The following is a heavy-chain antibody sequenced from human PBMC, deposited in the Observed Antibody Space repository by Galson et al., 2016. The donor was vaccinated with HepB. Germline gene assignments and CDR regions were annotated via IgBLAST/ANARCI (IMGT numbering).Heavy chain of an antibody. CDR1: GFTFSDYY. CDR2: ISGSSGYR. Sequence: SLRLSCAASGFTFSDYYMSWIRQAPGKGLEWVSYISGSSGYRNYADTVKGRFTIPRDNAKNSLYLQLNSLRAEDTAVYYCARAVDSPLEVHFDYWGQGTLVTVSS. J-gene: IGHJ4*02. V-gene: IGHV3-11*06. CDR3: ARAVDSPLEVHFDY. D-gene: IGHD5-18*01.